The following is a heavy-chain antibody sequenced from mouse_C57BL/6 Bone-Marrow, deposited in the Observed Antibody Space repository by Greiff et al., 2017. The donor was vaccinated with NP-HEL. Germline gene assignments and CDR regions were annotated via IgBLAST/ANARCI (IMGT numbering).Heavy chain of an antibody. V-gene: IGHV5-17*01. CDR2: ISSGSSTI. CDR3: ARSPTFAY. Sequence: DVQLVESGGGLVHPCLSPPLSFSSSLFTFIYYLIHFFLHAPAKGLEWVAYISSGSSTIYYADTVKGRFTISRDNAKNTLFLQMTSLRSEDTAMYYCARSPTFAYWGQGTLVTVSA. J-gene: IGHJ3*01. CDR1: LFTFIYYL.